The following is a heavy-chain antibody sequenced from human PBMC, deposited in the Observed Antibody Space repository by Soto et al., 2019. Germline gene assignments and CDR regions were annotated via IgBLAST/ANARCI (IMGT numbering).Heavy chain of an antibody. Sequence: GASVKVSCKASGYTFTSYAMHWVRQAPGQRLEWMGWINAGNGSTKYSQKFQGRVTITRDTSASTAYMELSSLRSEDTAVYYCARSIVVVTALDYWGQGTLVTVSS. CDR3: ARSIVVVTALDY. D-gene: IGHD2-21*02. CDR2: INAGNGST. J-gene: IGHJ4*02. V-gene: IGHV1-3*01. CDR1: GYTFTSYA.